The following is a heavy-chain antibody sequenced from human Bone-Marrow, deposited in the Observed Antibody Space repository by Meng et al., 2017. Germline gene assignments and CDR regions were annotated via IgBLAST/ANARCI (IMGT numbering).Heavy chain of an antibody. Sequence: KVSCKGSGYSFTRYWIGWVRQMPGKGLEWMGIIYPGDSDTRYSPSFQGQVTISADKSISTAYLQWSSLKASDTAMYYCARGGFGELLRRWFDPWGQGTLVTVSS. CDR2: IYPGDSDT. J-gene: IGHJ5*02. CDR3: ARGGFGELLRRWFDP. CDR1: GYSFTRYW. D-gene: IGHD3-10*01. V-gene: IGHV5-51*01.